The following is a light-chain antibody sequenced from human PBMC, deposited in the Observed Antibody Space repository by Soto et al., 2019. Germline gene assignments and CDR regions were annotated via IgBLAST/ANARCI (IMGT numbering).Light chain of an antibody. Sequence: QSVLTQPPSVSAAPGQKVTISCSGSSSNIGNNYVSWYQQLPGTAPKLLIYDSNKRPSGIPDRFSGSKSGTSATLGITGLQTGDEADYYCGTWDSSLSAVVFGGGTKVTVX. J-gene: IGLJ2*01. CDR3: GTWDSSLSAVV. CDR1: SSNIGNNY. V-gene: IGLV1-51*01. CDR2: DSN.